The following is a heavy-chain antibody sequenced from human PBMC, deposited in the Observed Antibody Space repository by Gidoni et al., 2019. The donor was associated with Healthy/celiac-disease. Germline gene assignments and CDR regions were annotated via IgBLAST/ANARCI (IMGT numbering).Heavy chain of an antibody. CDR2: IYYSGST. V-gene: IGHV4-39*01. CDR1: GGSLSSSSYY. J-gene: IGHJ3*02. CDR3: ARHLTMVRGFKEAFDI. D-gene: IGHD3-10*01. Sequence: QLQLQESGPGLVQPSETLSLTCTVSGGSLSSSSYYWGWIRQPPGKGLEWIGSIYYSGSTYYNPSLKSRVTISVDTSKNQFSLKLSSVTAADTAVYYCARHLTMVRGFKEAFDIWGQGTMVTVSS.